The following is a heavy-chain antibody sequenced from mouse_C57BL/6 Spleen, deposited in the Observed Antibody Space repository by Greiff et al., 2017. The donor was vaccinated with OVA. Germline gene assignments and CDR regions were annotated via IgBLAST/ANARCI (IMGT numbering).Heavy chain of an antibody. J-gene: IGHJ4*01. V-gene: IGHV1-82*01. CDR2: IYPGDGDT. CDR1: GYAFSSSW. CDR3: ARWGGGY. Sequence: QVQLQQSGPELVKPGASVKISCKASGYAFSSSWMNWVKQRPGKGLEWIGRIYPGDGDTNYNGKFKGKATLTADKSSSTAYMQLSSLTSEDSAVYFCARWGGGYWGQGTSVTFSS.